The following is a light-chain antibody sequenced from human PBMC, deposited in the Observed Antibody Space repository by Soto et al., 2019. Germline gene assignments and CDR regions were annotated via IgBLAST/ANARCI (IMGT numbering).Light chain of an antibody. Sequence: QSALTQPPSASGSPGQSVTISCTGTSSDVGGYNYVSWYQQHPGKVPKRMVYEVNKRPSGVPDRFSGSKSGNTASLTISGLQAEDEADYYCTSYAGGNNVFGTGTKVTVL. J-gene: IGLJ1*01. CDR3: TSYAGGNNV. CDR2: EVN. CDR1: SSDVGGYNY. V-gene: IGLV2-8*01.